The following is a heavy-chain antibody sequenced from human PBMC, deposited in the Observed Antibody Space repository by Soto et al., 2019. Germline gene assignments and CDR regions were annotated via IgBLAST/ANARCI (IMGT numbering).Heavy chain of an antibody. D-gene: IGHD1-1*01. J-gene: IGHJ4*02. CDR2: ISPSGGST. CDR1: GFSFSIYA. CDR3: AKDQWTPTH. Sequence: HPGGSLRLSCAASGFSFSIYAMSWVRQAPGKGLEWVSGISPSGGSTYHADSVKGRFTISRDNSKNTVDLQMSSLRAEDTAVYYCAKDQWTPTHWGQGTLVTVSS. V-gene: IGHV3-23*01.